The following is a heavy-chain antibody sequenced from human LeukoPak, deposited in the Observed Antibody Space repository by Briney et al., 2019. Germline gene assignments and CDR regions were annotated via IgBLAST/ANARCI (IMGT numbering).Heavy chain of an antibody. CDR1: GGTISSTSYY. J-gene: IGHJ4*02. CDR3: ARLLGCCSSTDCYAFDY. D-gene: IGHD2-2*01. Sequence: VKPSETLSLTCTVSGGTISSTSYYWAWIRQYPGKGLEWIGLIFYSGSTYYNPSLKSRVTISVDTSKNQFSLNLRSVTAAGTAVYYCARLLGCCSSTDCYAFDYWGQGTLVTVSS. CDR2: IFYSGST. V-gene: IGHV4-39*01.